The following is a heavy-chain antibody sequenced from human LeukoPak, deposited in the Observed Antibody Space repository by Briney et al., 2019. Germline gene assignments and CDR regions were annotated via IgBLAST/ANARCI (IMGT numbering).Heavy chain of an antibody. CDR1: GYTLTELS. V-gene: IGHV1-24*01. D-gene: IGHD3-22*01. J-gene: IGHJ5*02. Sequence: ASVKVSCKVSGYTLTELSMHWVRQAPGKGLEWMGGFDPEDGETIYAQKFQGRVTMTEDTSTDTAYMELSSLRSEDTAVYYCARGWDYYDSSGYYSSWFDPWGQGTLVTVSS. CDR3: ARGWDYYDSSGYYSSWFDP. CDR2: FDPEDGET.